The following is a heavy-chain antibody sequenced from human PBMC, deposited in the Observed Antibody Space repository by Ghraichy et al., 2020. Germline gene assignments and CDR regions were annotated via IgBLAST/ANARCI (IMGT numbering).Heavy chain of an antibody. V-gene: IGHV3-7*03. CDR2: INEDGSEI. Sequence: LSLTCEASGFTFSNHWMRWVRQALGKGLEWVASINEDGSEISYVGSAKGRFTISRDNAKDSLYLQMNSLAAEDAAVYYCEFLRGQYWGQGTLVTVSS. CDR3: EFLRGQY. CDR1: GFTFSNHW. J-gene: IGHJ4*02. D-gene: IGHD2/OR15-2a*01.